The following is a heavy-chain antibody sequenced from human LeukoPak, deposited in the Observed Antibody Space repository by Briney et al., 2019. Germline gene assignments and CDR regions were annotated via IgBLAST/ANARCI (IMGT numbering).Heavy chain of an antibody. D-gene: IGHD1-26*01. CDR3: ACSSGSFFNWFDP. Sequence: SETLSLTCTDSGGSISSSSYYWGWIRQPPGKGLEWIGSIYYSGSTYYNPSLKSRVTISVDTSKNQFSLKLGSVTAADTAVYYCACSSGSFFNWFDPWGQGTLVTVSS. V-gene: IGHV4-39*01. J-gene: IGHJ5*02. CDR1: GGSISSSSYY. CDR2: IYYSGST.